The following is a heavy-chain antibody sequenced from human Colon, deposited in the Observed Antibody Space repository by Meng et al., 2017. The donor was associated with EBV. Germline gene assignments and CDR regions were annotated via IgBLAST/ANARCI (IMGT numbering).Heavy chain of an antibody. V-gene: IGHV4-31*02. J-gene: IGHJ4*02. CDR2: IYYSGST. Sequence: QVPGQASGPGFVKPPRPLSLTCAVSGGSCSMGGYYWTWIRQHPGKGLEWFGHIYYSGSTFYNPSLKRRVIISIDTSKNQFSLNLRSVTAADTAVYYCARVSSGWDYFDYWGQGTLVTVSS. D-gene: IGHD6-19*01. CDR1: GGSCSMGGYY. CDR3: ARVSSGWDYFDY.